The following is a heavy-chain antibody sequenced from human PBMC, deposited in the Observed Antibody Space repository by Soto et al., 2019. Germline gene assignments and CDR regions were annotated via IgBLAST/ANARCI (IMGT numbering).Heavy chain of an antibody. V-gene: IGHV3-23*01. CDR3: AKVRSSLDY. Sequence: GGSLRLSCAASGFTFSTYAMSWVRQAPGKGLEWVSAISPNGDATYYADSVKGRFTISRDNSKNTLYLQMNSLRAEDTAVYYCAKVRSSLDYWGQGTLVTVSS. CDR1: GFTFSTYA. CDR2: ISPNGDAT. J-gene: IGHJ4*02.